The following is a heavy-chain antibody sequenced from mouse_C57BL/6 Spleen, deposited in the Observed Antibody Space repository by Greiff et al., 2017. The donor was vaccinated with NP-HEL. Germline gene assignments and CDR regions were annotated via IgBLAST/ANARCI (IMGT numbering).Heavy chain of an antibody. J-gene: IGHJ2*01. CDR3: ARLDYYGSSLHY. CDR1: GFTFSDYG. Sequence: EVQVVESGGGLVKPGGSLKLSCAASGFTFSDYGMHWVRQAPEKGLEWVAYISSGSSTIYYADTVTGRFTIFRDNAKNSLFLQMTSLTSEDTAMYYCARLDYYGSSLHYWGQGTTLTVSS. V-gene: IGHV5-17*01. CDR2: ISSGSSTI. D-gene: IGHD1-1*01.